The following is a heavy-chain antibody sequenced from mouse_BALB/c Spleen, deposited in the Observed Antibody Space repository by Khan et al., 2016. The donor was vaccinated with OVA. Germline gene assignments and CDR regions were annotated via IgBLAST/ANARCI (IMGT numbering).Heavy chain of an antibody. V-gene: IGHV3-2*02. CDR3: ARRNYYGYYFDY. CDR1: GYSITSGYA. CDR2: ISYSGVT. J-gene: IGHJ2*01. Sequence: DVQLQESGPGLVKPSQSLSLTCTVTGYSITSGYAWNWIRQFPGNKLEWMGYISYSGVTSYTPSLKSRISINRDTSKNQFFLQLNSVTTENTATYYCARRNYYGYYFDYWGQGTTLTVSS. D-gene: IGHD1-1*01.